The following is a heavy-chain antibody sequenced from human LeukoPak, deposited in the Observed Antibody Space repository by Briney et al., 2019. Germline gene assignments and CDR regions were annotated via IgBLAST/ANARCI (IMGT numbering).Heavy chain of an antibody. Sequence: GASVKVSCKSSGGTFMSYAISWVRQAPGQGLEWMGGIIPIFGTAKYAQKFQGRVTITADESTTTAYMELSSLRSEDAAVYYCTTESGSYYSERGFDYWGQGTLVTVSS. J-gene: IGHJ4*02. D-gene: IGHD3-10*01. V-gene: IGHV1-69*01. CDR2: IIPIFGTA. CDR1: GGTFMSYA. CDR3: TTESGSYYSERGFDY.